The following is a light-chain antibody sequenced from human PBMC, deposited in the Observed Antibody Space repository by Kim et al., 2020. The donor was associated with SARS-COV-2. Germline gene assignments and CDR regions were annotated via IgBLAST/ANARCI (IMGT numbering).Light chain of an antibody. CDR2: AAS. Sequence: AYVGDRVTITCRASQGISSYLAWYQQKPGKAPKLLIYAASTLQSGVPSRFSGSGSGTDFTLTFSSLQPEDFATYYCQQLNSYPRTFGQGTKVDIK. CDR3: QQLNSYPRT. CDR1: QGISSY. J-gene: IGKJ1*01. V-gene: IGKV1-9*01.